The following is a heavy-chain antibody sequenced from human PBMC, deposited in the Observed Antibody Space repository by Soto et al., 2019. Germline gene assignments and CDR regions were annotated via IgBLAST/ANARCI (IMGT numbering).Heavy chain of an antibody. Sequence: ASVKVSCKVSRYTLTELSMHWVRQAPGKGLEWMGVFDPEDGETIYAQKFQGRVTMTEDTSTDTAYMELRSLRSDDTAVYYCEKGGEGLATLGSAYWGQGTLVTVSS. CDR1: RYTLTELS. J-gene: IGHJ4*02. V-gene: IGHV1-24*01. CDR2: FDPEDGET. D-gene: IGHD5-12*01. CDR3: EKGGEGLATLGSAY.